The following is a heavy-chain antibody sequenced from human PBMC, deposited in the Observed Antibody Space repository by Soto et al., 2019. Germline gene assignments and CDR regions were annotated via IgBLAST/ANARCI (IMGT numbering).Heavy chain of an antibody. Sequence: PSETLSLTCAVSGGSISSGGYSWSWIRQPPGKGLEWIGYIYHSGSTYYNPSLKSRVTISVDRSKNQFSLKLSSVTAADTAVYYCARARITMVRGFKAISSGMDVWGQGNTVTFS. CDR2: IYHSGST. D-gene: IGHD3-10*01. CDR3: ARARITMVRGFKAISSGMDV. V-gene: IGHV4-30-2*01. J-gene: IGHJ6*02. CDR1: GGSISSGGYS.